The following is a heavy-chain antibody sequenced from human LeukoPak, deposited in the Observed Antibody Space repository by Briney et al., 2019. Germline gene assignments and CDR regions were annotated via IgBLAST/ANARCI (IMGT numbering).Heavy chain of an antibody. D-gene: IGHD3-9*01. CDR1: GFTFDDYA. V-gene: IGHV3-9*01. CDR2: ISWNSGSI. Sequence: GRSLRPSCAASGFTFDDYAMHWVRQAPGKGLEWVSGISWNSGSIGYADSVKGRFTISRDNAKNSLYLQMNSLRAEDTALYYCAKDTGYDILTGFDYWGQGTLVTVSS. CDR3: AKDTGYDILTGFDY. J-gene: IGHJ4*02.